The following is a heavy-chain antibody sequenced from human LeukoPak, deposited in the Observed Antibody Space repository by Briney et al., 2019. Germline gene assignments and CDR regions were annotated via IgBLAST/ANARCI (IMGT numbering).Heavy chain of an antibody. D-gene: IGHD1-14*01. CDR2: IIAYNGNT. Sequence: ASVKVSCKASGYTFTSYGISWVRQAPGQGLEWMGWIIAYNGNTNYAQKLQGRVTLTTDTSTSTAYVELRSLRSDDTAVYYCARSPEGDWFDPWGQGTLVSVSS. CDR3: ARSPEGDWFDP. V-gene: IGHV1-18*01. J-gene: IGHJ5*02. CDR1: GYTFTSYG.